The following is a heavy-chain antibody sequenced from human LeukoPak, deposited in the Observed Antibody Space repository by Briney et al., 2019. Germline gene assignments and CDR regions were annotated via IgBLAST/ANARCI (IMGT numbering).Heavy chain of an antibody. V-gene: IGHV4-39*01. J-gene: IGHJ4*02. CDR2: IYYSGST. CDR1: GGSISSSSYY. D-gene: IGHD5-24*01. Sequence: SETLSLTCTVSGGSISSSSYYWGWIRQPPGKGLEWIGSIYYSGSTYYNPSLKSRVTISVDTSKNQFSLKLSYVTAADTAVYFCAGPNYYYFDYWGPGTLVTVSS. CDR3: AGPNYYYFDY.